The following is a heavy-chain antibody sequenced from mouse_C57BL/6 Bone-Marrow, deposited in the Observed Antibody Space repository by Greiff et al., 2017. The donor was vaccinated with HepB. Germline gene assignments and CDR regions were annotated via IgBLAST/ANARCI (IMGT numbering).Heavy chain of an antibody. V-gene: IGHV1-78*01. CDR1: GYNINDHT. CDR2: IYPRDGST. J-gene: IGHJ4*01. D-gene: IGHD3-2*02. Sequence: VQLKQSDAELVKPGASVKISCKVSGYNINDHTIHWMKQRPEQGLEWIGYIYPRDGSTKYTEKFKGKATVTAATSSSTAYRQLNSLTSEDSAVYVCARYQLRLRYAMDYWGQGTSVTVSS. CDR3: ARYQLRLRYAMDY.